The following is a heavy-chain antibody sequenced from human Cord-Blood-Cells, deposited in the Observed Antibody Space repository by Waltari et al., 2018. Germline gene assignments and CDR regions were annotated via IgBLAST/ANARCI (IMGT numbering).Heavy chain of an antibody. CDR1: GGTFSSYA. J-gene: IGHJ3*02. CDR3: ASPNFGVVIIDAFDI. D-gene: IGHD3-3*01. CDR2: INPIFGKA. Sequence: QVQLVQSGAEVKKPGSSVKVSCKASGGTFSSYAISWVRQAPGQGLEWMGGINPIFGKANYAQEFQGRVTITADESTSTAYMELSSLRSEDTAVYYCASPNFGVVIIDAFDIWGQGTMVTVSS. V-gene: IGHV1-69*01.